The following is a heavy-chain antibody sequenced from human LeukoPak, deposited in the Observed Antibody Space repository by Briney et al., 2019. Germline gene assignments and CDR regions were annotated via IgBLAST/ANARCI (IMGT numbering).Heavy chain of an antibody. CDR1: GGSISSYY. J-gene: IGHJ5*02. Sequence: SETLPLTCTVSGGSISSYYWSWIRQPAGKGLEWIGRIYTSGSTNYNPSLKSRVTMSVDTSKNQFSLKLSSVTAADTAVYYCATSLGSSWYSNWFDPWGQGTLVTVSS. CDR2: IYTSGST. V-gene: IGHV4-4*07. D-gene: IGHD6-13*01. CDR3: ATSLGSSWYSNWFDP.